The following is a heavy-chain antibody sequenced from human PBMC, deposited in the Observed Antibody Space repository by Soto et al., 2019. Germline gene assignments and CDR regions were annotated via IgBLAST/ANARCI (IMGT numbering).Heavy chain of an antibody. CDR2: ISYDGSNK. J-gene: IGHJ6*02. CDR3: ARSYSSSWYGGGIAYYYYGMDV. Sequence: QVQLVESGGGVVQPGRSLRLSCAASGFTFSSYAMHWVRQAPGKGLEWVAVISYDGSNKYYADSVKGRFTISRDNSKNTLYLQMNSLRAEDTAVYYCARSYSSSWYGGGIAYYYYGMDVWGQGTTVTVS. CDR1: GFTFSSYA. V-gene: IGHV3-30-3*01. D-gene: IGHD6-13*01.